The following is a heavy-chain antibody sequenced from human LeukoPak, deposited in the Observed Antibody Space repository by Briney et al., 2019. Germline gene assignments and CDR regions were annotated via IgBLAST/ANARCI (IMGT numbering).Heavy chain of an antibody. V-gene: IGHV3-20*04. D-gene: IGHD3-22*01. CDR3: ARGLDSSGYYDAFDI. J-gene: IGHJ3*02. Sequence: PGGSLRLSCAASGFTFDDYGMSWVRQAPGKGLEWVSGINWNGGGTGYADSVKGRFTISRDNAKNSLYLQMNSLRAEDTALYYCARGLDSSGYYDAFDIWGQGTMVTVSS. CDR2: INWNGGGT. CDR1: GFTFDDYG.